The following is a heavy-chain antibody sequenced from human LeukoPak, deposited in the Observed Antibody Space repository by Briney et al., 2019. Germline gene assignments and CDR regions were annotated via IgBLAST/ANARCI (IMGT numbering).Heavy chain of an antibody. Sequence: GGSLRLSCAASGFTFSSYAMSWVRQAPGKGLEWVAVIWYDGSNKYYADFVKGRFTISRDNSKNTLYLQMNSLRAEDTAVYYCARAPLIAGWGYFDYWGQGTLVTVSS. J-gene: IGHJ4*02. CDR3: ARAPLIAGWGYFDY. CDR1: GFTFSSYA. V-gene: IGHV3-33*08. CDR2: IWYDGSNK. D-gene: IGHD1-20*01.